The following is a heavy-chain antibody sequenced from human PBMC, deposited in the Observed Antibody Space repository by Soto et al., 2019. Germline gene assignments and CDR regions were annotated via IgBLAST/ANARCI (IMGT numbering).Heavy chain of an antibody. J-gene: IGHJ3*02. CDR3: ARGGDHYYDSSGPNDAFDI. CDR2: INPSGGST. D-gene: IGHD3-22*01. V-gene: IGHV1-46*01. CDR1: GYTFTSYC. Sequence: GASVKVSCKASGYTFTSYCMHWVRQAPGQGLEWMGIINPSGGSTSYAQKFQGRVTMTRDTSTSTVYMELSSLRSEDTAVYYCARGGDHYYDSSGPNDAFDIWGQGTMVTVSS.